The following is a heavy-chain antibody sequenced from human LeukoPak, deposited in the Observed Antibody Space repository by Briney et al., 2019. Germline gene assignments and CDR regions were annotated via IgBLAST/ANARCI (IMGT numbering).Heavy chain of an antibody. CDR3: ARGGCSSTSCLYYFDY. D-gene: IGHD2-2*01. CDR1: GYTFTSYA. J-gene: IGHJ4*02. CDR2: INAGNGNT. Sequence: ASVKVSCKASGYTFTSYAMHWVRQAPGQRLEWMGWINAGNGNTKYSQKFQGRVTITRDTSASTACMELSSLRSEDTAVYYCARGGCSSTSCLYYFDYWGQGTLVTVSS. V-gene: IGHV1-3*01.